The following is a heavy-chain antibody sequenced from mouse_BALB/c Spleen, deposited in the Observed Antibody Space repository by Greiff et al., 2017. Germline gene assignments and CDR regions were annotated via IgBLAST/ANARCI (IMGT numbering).Heavy chain of an antibody. J-gene: IGHJ3*01. D-gene: IGHD2-14*01. Sequence: EVKLVESGPGLVKPSQSLSLTCTVTGYSITSDYAWNWIRQFPGNKLEWMGYISYSGSTSYNPSLKSRISITRDTSKNQFFLQLNSVTTEDTATYYCARGRIGSWFAYWGQGTLVTVSA. CDR3: ARGRIGSWFAY. CDR2: ISYSGST. V-gene: IGHV3-2*02. CDR1: GYSITSDYA.